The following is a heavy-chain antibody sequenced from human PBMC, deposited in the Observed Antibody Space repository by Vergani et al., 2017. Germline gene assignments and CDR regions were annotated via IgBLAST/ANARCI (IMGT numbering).Heavy chain of an antibody. J-gene: IGHJ4*02. D-gene: IGHD3-3*01. CDR3: AKHFRGWSIDY. CDR1: GFTLSNYV. CDR2: IQFDGSNQ. V-gene: IGHV3-30*02. Sequence: QVQLVESGGGVVQRGGSLRLSCATSGFTLSNYVMQWIRQGPGKGLEFVAFIQFDGSNQYYADSVKGRFTLSRDFSKNTLYLQMNSLRTDDTATYYCAKHFRGWSIDYWGQGTQVIVSS.